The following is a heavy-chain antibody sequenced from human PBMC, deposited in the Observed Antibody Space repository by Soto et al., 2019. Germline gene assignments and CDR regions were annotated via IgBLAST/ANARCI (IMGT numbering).Heavy chain of an antibody. CDR2: ISGSGGST. Sequence: GGSLRLSCVASGFTFSAYAMAWVRQSPGKGLEWVSSISGSGGSTYYADSVKGRFTISRDNSKNTVFLQMNSLRAEDTAVYYCAKDHGMDVWGQGATVTVSS. CDR3: AKDHGMDV. CDR1: GFTFSAYA. J-gene: IGHJ6*02. V-gene: IGHV3-23*01.